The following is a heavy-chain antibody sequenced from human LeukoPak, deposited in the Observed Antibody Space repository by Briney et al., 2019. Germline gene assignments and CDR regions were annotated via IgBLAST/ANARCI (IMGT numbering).Heavy chain of an antibody. V-gene: IGHV3-21*01. D-gene: IGHD3-22*01. Sequence: GGSLRLSCAASGFTFSSYSMNWVRQAPGKGLEWVSSITSSSSYIYHADSMKGRFTISRDNAKNSLYLQMNSLRAEDTAVYYCARDRTHYYDSSGFGLDVWGQGTTVTVSS. CDR1: GFTFSSYS. CDR2: ITSSSSYI. J-gene: IGHJ6*02. CDR3: ARDRTHYYDSSGFGLDV.